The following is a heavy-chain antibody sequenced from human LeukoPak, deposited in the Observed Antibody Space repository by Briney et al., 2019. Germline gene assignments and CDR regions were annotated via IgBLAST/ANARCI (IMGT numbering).Heavy chain of an antibody. CDR3: AKDPGASVSGFHMDV. Sequence: GGSLRLSCAASGFTFRNYGMHWVRQATGKGLEWVSFIWSDGDNRFYADSVKGRFTISRDNSKNMLYLQMDTLRAEDTALYYCAKDPGASVSGFHMDVWGKGTTVIVSS. CDR1: GFTFRNYG. V-gene: IGHV3-30*02. CDR2: IWSDGDNR. D-gene: IGHD2-8*02. J-gene: IGHJ6*03.